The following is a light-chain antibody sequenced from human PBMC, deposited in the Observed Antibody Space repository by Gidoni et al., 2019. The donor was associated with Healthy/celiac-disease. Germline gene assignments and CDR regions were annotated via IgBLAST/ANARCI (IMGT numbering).Light chain of an antibody. CDR3: QQANRFPMT. CDR1: QDISSW. V-gene: IGKV1-12*01. CDR2: AVS. J-gene: IGKJ5*01. Sequence: DIQMTQSPSSVSASVGDRVTITCRASQDISSWLAWYQQKPGKAPKLLIHAVSSLQSGVPSRFSGSGSGTHFTLTISSLQPEDFATYYCQQANRFPMTFGQGTRLEIK.